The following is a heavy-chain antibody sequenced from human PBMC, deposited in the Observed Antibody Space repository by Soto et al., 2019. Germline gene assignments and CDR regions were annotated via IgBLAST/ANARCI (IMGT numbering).Heavy chain of an antibody. V-gene: IGHV4-39*01. CDR1: GGSISSSSYY. CDR2: IYYSGST. CDR3: ARQASYYDFWSGYYPYYYYGMDI. J-gene: IGHJ6*02. D-gene: IGHD3-3*01. Sequence: SETLSLTCTVSGGSISSSSYYWGWIRQPPGKGLEWIGSIYYSGSTYYNPSLKSRVTISVDTSKNHFSLKLSSVTAADTAVYYCARQASYYDFWSGYYPYYYYGMDIWGQGTTVTVSS.